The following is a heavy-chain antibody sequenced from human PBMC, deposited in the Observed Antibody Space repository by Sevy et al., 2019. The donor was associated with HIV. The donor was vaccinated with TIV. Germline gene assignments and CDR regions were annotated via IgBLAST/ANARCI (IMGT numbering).Heavy chain of an antibody. J-gene: IGHJ6*02. D-gene: IGHD2-2*01. Sequence: ASVKVSCKASGGTFSSYSVSWVRQAPGQGLEWMGGITRIFKTPNYAQSFQGRLTISADDSTSVAYMGLSSLRSEDTGVYYTALGGEHQLLAYYYYAMDVWGQGTTVTVSS. CDR1: GGTFSSYS. CDR2: ITRIFKTP. V-gene: IGHV1-69*13. CDR3: ALGGEHQLLAYYYYAMDV.